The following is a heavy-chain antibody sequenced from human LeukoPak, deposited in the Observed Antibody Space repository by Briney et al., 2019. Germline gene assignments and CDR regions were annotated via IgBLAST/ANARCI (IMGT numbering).Heavy chain of an antibody. CDR3: ARYYYDSSGYGPYFDY. V-gene: IGHV4-4*07. Sequence: PSETLSLTCTVSGGSISSYYWSWIRQPAGKGLEWIGRIYTSGSTNYSPSLKSRVTMSVDTSKNQFSLKLSSVTAADTAVYYCARYYYDSSGYGPYFDYWGQGTLVTVSS. D-gene: IGHD3-22*01. CDR1: GGSISSYY. CDR2: IYTSGST. J-gene: IGHJ4*02.